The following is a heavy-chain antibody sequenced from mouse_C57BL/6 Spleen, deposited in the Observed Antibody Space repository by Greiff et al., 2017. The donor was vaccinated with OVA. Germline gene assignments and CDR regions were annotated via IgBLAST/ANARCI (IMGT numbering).Heavy chain of an antibody. CDR3: ARSTMVTTTGYYAMDY. CDR2: IHPNSGST. V-gene: IGHV1-64*01. Sequence: QVQLKQPGAELVKPGASVKLSCKASGYTFTSYWMHWVKQRPGQGLEWIGMIHPNSGSTNYNEKFKSKATLTVDKSSSTAYMELRSLTSEDAAVYFCARSTMVTTTGYYAMDYWGQGTSVTVSS. CDR1: GYTFTSYW. J-gene: IGHJ4*01. D-gene: IGHD2-2*01.